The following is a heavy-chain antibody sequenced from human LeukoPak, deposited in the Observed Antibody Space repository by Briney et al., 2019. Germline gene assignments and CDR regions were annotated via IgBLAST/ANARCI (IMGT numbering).Heavy chain of an antibody. CDR3: AGDVGGIQLL. V-gene: IGHV4-34*01. CDR2: INHSGST. D-gene: IGHD5-18*01. Sequence: PSETLSLTCAVYGGSFSGYYWSWIRQPPGKGLEWIGEINHSGSTNYNPSLKSRVTISVDTSKNQFSLKLSSVTAADTAVYYCAGDVGGIQLLWGQGTLVTVSS. CDR1: GGSFSGYY. J-gene: IGHJ4*02.